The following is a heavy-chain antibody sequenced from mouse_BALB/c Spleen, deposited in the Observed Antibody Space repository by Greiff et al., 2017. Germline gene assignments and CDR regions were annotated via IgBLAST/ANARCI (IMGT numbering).Heavy chain of an antibody. Sequence: EVMLVESGGGLVQPKGSLKLSCAASGFTFNTYAMNWVRQAPGKGVEWVARIRSKSNNYGTYNADSVIDRSTIARDDSQSMLYLQMNNLKTEDTAMYYCVRSLTGNFDYWGQGTTLTVSS. CDR2: IRSKSNNYGT. CDR3: VRSLTGNFDY. CDR1: GFTFNTYA. J-gene: IGHJ2*01. V-gene: IGHV10-1*02. D-gene: IGHD4-1*01.